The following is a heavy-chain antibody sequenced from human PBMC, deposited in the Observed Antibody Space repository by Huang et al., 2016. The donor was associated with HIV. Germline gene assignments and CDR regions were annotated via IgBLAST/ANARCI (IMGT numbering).Heavy chain of an antibody. CDR2: MNPKSGNT. J-gene: IGHJ3*01. CDR3: ARGFIVATKYNGVFDL. CDR1: QYTFMSYD. V-gene: IGHV1-8*03. Sequence: QVQLVQSGTEVKKPGASVKISCKASQYTFMSYDINWVRQATGQGLEWMGWMNPKSGNTGYARKFQGRVTLTRDTSIDTAYMELDNLDSDDTAVYYCARGFIVATKYNGVFDLWGQGTVVTVSS. D-gene: IGHD5-12*01.